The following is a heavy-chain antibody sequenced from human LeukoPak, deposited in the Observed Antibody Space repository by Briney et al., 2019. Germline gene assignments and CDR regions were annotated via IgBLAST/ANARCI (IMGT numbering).Heavy chain of an antibody. D-gene: IGHD1-26*01. CDR1: GYTFTSYG. V-gene: IGHV1-18*01. CDR3: ARRPEYSGSYYGPPDY. J-gene: IGHJ4*02. Sequence: ASVKVSCKASGYTFTSYGISWVRQAPGQGLEWMGWISAYNGNTNYAQKLQGRVTMTTDTSTSTAYMELRSLRSDDTAVYYCARRPEYSGSYYGPPDYWGQGTLVTVSS. CDR2: ISAYNGNT.